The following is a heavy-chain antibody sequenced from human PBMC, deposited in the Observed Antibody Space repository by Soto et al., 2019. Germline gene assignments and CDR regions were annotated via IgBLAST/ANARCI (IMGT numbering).Heavy chain of an antibody. D-gene: IGHD3-16*01. J-gene: IGHJ5*02. CDR1: GGTFSSYT. Sequence: QVQLVQSGAEVKKPGSSVKVSCKASGGTFSSYTISWVRQAPGQGLEWMGRIIPSLGIANYAQKFQGRVTITAGKSTSSGYMGLSSPRSEDTAVYYFSGGNTFGTPTSLTGLDPRGQGTLVPVSP. V-gene: IGHV1-69*02. CDR3: SGGNTFGTPTSLTGLDP. CDR2: IIPSLGIA.